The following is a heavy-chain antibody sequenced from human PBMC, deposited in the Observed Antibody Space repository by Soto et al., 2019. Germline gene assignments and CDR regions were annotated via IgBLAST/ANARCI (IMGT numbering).Heavy chain of an antibody. D-gene: IGHD3-22*01. V-gene: IGHV3-74*01. J-gene: IGHJ4*02. Sequence: GXSLRLSCAASGCTFSNDWIYWVVHAPGKGLVWVAGINPDGSFTTYADFVKGRFTISRDNTKNTLYLKMNSLSAEDTAVYYCVRDSSGLYWGQGALVTVSS. CDR2: INPDGSFT. CDR1: GCTFSNDW. CDR3: VRDSSGLY.